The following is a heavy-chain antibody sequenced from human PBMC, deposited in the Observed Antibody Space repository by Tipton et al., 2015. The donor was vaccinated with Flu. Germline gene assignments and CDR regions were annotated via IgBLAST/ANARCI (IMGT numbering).Heavy chain of an antibody. D-gene: IGHD6-6*01. CDR1: GGSFSGYY. J-gene: IGHJ3*02. V-gene: IGHV4-34*01. Sequence: TLSLTCAVYGGSFSGYYWSWIRQPPGKGLEWIGEINHSGSTNYNPSLKSRVTISVDTSKNQFSLKLSSVTAADTAVYYCARGRVAARLRFFGAFDIWGQGTMVTVSS. CDR3: ARGRVAARLRFFGAFDI. CDR2: INHSGST.